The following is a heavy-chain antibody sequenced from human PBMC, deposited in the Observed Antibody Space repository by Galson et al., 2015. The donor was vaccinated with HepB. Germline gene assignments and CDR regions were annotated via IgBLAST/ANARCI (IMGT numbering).Heavy chain of an antibody. CDR3: AKLAGNPSGRFDY. CDR1: GFTFSSYA. V-gene: IGHV3-23*01. D-gene: IGHD6-19*01. Sequence: SLRLSCAASGFTFSSYAMSWVRLAPGKGLEWVSTITGSGGSTYYADSVKGRFTISRDNSKNTLYLQMSSLRAEDTAVFYCAKLAGNPSGRFDYWGQGTLVTVSS. J-gene: IGHJ4*02. CDR2: ITGSGGST.